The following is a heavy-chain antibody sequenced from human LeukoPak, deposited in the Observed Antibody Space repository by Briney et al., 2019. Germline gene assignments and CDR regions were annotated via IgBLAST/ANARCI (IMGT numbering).Heavy chain of an antibody. CDR1: GFTFSSYA. Sequence: GGSLRLSCAASGFTFSSYAMHWVRQAPGKGLEWLAVISFDGSGQYYADSVKGRFTISRDDSKNMLYLQMNSLRVEDTAVYYCARDLNLGTTDSYWGQGTLVTIPS. CDR3: ARDLNLGTTDSY. CDR2: ISFDGSGQ. J-gene: IGHJ4*02. D-gene: IGHD4-4*01. V-gene: IGHV3-30*04.